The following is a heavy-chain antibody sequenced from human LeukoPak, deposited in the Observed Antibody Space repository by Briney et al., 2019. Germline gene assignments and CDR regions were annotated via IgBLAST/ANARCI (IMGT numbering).Heavy chain of an antibody. V-gene: IGHV4-38-2*02. CDR1: GYSISSGYY. Sequence: SETLSFTCTVSGYSISSGYYWGWIRQPPGRGLEWIGNIFHSGSTYYNPSLKSRVTISVDTSKNQFSLKLSSVTAADTAVYYCARGAMSWFDPWGQGTLVTVSS. CDR3: ARGAMSWFDP. D-gene: IGHD2-2*01. CDR2: IFHSGST. J-gene: IGHJ5*02.